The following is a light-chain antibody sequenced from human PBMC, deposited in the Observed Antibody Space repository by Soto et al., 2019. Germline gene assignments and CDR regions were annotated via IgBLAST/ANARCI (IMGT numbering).Light chain of an antibody. CDR2: GAS. Sequence: EIVLTQSPGTLSLSPGERATLSCRASQSVSSTYEAWYQQKPGQPPSLLIHGASSRAAGIPDRFSGSGSGTDFTLTISRLEPEDFAFYYCQQYGSSPTFGQGTKVEIK. CDR1: QSVSSTY. V-gene: IGKV3-20*01. CDR3: QQYGSSPT. J-gene: IGKJ1*01.